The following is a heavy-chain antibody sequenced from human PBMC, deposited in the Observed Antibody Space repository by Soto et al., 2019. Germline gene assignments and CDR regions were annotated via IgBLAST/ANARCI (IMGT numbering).Heavy chain of an antibody. J-gene: IGHJ4*02. CDR3: ARDKYCGGDCYAFDS. Sequence: SETLSLTCTVSGGSVSSGSDHWSWIRQPPGKGLEWIGFVYHTGTTNYKYSLKNRVTISVDTSKNQFSLRLTSVTAADAAVYYCARDKYCGGDCYAFDSWGPGTLVTVSS. D-gene: IGHD2-21*02. CDR2: VYHTGTT. CDR1: GGSVSSGSDH. V-gene: IGHV4-61*01.